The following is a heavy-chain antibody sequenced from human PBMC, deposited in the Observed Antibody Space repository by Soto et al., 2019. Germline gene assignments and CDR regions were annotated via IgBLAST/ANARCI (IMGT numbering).Heavy chain of an antibody. D-gene: IGHD3-16*02. CDR3: ARDPMSFGGVIGFDY. Sequence: PGGSLRLSCAASGFTFSSYWMHWVRQAPGKGLVWVSRINSDGSSTSYADYVKGRFTISRDNAKNTLHLQMNSLRAEDTAVYYCARDPMSFGGVIGFDYWGQGTLVTVSS. CDR2: INSDGSST. J-gene: IGHJ4*02. V-gene: IGHV3-74*01. CDR1: GFTFSSYW.